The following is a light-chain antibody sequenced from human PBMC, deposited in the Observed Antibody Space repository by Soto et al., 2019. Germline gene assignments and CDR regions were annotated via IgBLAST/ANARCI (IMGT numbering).Light chain of an antibody. J-gene: IGKJ2*01. CDR3: QQRSNWPPYT. Sequence: EIVLTQSPATLSLSPGERATLSCRASQSVSNYLAWYQQKPGQAPSLLIYDASDRVPGVPARFSGSGSGTDFTLTISSLEPEDFAVYYCQQRSNWPPYTFGQGTKLEIK. CDR1: QSVSNY. CDR2: DAS. V-gene: IGKV3-11*01.